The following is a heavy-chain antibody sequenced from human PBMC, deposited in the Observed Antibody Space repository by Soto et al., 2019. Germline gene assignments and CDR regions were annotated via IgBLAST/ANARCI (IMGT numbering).Heavy chain of an antibody. CDR3: ASEPPDGINLVS. CDR2: IYYSGST. Sequence: SETLSLTCTVSGGSISSGDYYWSWIRQPPGKGLEWIGYIYYSGSTYYNPSLKSRVTISVDTSKNQFSLKLSSVTAADTAVYYFASEPPDGINLVSRGQGIPVTVPS. J-gene: IGHJ5*01. CDR1: GGSISSGDYY. V-gene: IGHV4-30-4*01.